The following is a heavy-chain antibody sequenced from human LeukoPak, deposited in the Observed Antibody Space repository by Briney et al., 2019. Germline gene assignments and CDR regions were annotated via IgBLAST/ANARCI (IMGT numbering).Heavy chain of an antibody. J-gene: IGHJ4*02. CDR3: VTMMPRGY. V-gene: IGHV4-39*01. D-gene: IGHD1-1*01. CDR1: GGSISSSSYY. CDR2: IYYSGST. Sequence: PSETLSLTCTVSGGSISSSSYYWGWIRQPPGKGLEWVGSIYYSGSTYYNPSLKSRVTISVDTSKNQFSLKLSSVTAADTAVYYCVTMMPRGYWGQGTLVTVSS.